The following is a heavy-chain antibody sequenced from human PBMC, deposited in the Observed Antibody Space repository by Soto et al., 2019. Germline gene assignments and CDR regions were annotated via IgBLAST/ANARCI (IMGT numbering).Heavy chain of an antibody. CDR1: GGSISSYY. V-gene: IGHV4-59*01. CDR3: ARRKERSGPNYFDS. Sequence: TLSLTCTASGGSISSYYWSWIRQPPGKGLEWIGYIYYSGSTNYNPSLKSRVTMTRNTSTSTAYMELSSLTSDDSAVYFCARRKERSGPNYFDSWGQGTLVTVS. CDR2: IYYSGST. J-gene: IGHJ4*02.